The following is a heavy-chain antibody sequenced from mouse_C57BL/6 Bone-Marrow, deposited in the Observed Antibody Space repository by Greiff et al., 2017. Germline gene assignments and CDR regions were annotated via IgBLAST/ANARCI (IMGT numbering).Heavy chain of an antibody. CDR1: GYSFTGYY. CDR3: ARIRGYYVGY. Sequence: EVQLQQSGPELVKPGASVKISCKASGYSFTGYYMNWVKQSPEKSLEWIGEINPSTGDTTYNQKFKAKATLTVDKSSSTAYMQLKSLTSEDSAVYYCARIRGYYVGYWGQGTTLTVSS. V-gene: IGHV1-42*01. CDR2: INPSTGDT. J-gene: IGHJ2*01.